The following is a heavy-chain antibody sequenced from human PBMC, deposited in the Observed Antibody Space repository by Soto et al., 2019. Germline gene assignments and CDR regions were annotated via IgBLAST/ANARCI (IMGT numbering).Heavy chain of an antibody. D-gene: IGHD2-2*01. CDR1: GFTFGSYA. CDR3: ARRGSS. CDR2: IHPAGQPI. V-gene: IGHV3-48*01. J-gene: IGHJ3*01. Sequence: EVQLLESGGGLVKPGGSLRLSCVASGFTFGSYAMSWVRQAPGQGLDWVSYIHPAGQPIFYADSVKGRFTISRDNAKNSLYLQMNSLRAEDTAVYYCARRGSSWGQGTMVTVSS.